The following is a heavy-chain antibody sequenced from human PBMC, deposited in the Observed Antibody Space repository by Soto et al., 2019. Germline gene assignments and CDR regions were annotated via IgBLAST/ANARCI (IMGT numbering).Heavy chain of an antibody. CDR1: GCSISSSNW. CDR3: ARSPDSSGYYPRWYYYGMDV. J-gene: IGHJ6*02. CDR2: IYHSGST. D-gene: IGHD3-22*01. Sequence: SETLSLTCAVSGCSISSSNWCSLVRQPPGKGLEWIGEIYHSGSTNYNPSLKSRVTISVDKSKNQFSLKLSSVTAADTAVYYCARSPDSSGYYPRWYYYGMDVWGQGTTVTVSS. V-gene: IGHV4-4*02.